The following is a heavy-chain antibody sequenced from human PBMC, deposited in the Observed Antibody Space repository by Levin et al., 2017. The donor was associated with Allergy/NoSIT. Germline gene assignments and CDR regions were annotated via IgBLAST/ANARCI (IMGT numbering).Heavy chain of an antibody. CDR1: GFTFSSYS. Sequence: GGSLRLSCAASGFTFSSYSMNWVRQAPGKGLEWVSSISSSSSYIYYADSVKGRFTISRDNAKNSLSLQMNSLRAEDTAVYYCAREIADSSGWTDPFGYWGQGTLVTVSS. J-gene: IGHJ4*02. CDR2: ISSSSSYI. V-gene: IGHV3-21*01. D-gene: IGHD6-19*01. CDR3: AREIADSSGWTDPFGY.